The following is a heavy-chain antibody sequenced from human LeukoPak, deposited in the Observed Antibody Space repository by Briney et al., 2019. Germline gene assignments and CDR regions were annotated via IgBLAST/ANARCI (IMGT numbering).Heavy chain of an antibody. Sequence: SQTLSLNCTVSGGSVSSGGYYWSWIRQHPGKGLEWIGYVYYSGSTYYNPSLKSRVTISVDTSKNQSSLKLSSVTAADTAVYYCARGYILTGYQPLDYWGQGTLVTVSS. D-gene: IGHD3-9*01. J-gene: IGHJ4*02. CDR2: VYYSGST. CDR1: GGSVSSGGYY. CDR3: ARGYILTGYQPLDY. V-gene: IGHV4-31*03.